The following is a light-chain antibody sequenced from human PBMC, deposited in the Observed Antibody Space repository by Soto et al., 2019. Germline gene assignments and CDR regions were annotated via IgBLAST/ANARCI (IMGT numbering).Light chain of an antibody. CDR3: QQSYSTPPWT. V-gene: IGKV1-39*01. CDR1: QSIRSY. Sequence: DIQLTQSPSSLSASVGDKVTITCRASQSIRSYLKWVQQKPGKAPKLLIYDASSLQTGVPSRFSGSGSGTEFSLTISSLQPEDFATYYCQQSYSTPPWTFGQGTKVEIK. CDR2: DAS. J-gene: IGKJ1*01.